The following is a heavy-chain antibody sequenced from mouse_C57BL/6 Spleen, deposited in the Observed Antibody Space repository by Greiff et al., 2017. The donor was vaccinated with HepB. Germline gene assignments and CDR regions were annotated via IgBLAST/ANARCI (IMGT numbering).Heavy chain of an antibody. CDR3: ARSPYYYGSSANYAMDY. Sequence: QVQLQQSGAELVKPGASVKISCKASGYAFSSYWMNWVKQRPGKGLEWIGQIYPGDGDTNYNGKFKGKATLTADKSSSTAYMQLSSLTSEDSAVYFCARSPYYYGSSANYAMDYWGQGTSVTVSS. CDR1: GYAFSSYW. J-gene: IGHJ4*01. D-gene: IGHD1-1*01. CDR2: IYPGDGDT. V-gene: IGHV1-80*01.